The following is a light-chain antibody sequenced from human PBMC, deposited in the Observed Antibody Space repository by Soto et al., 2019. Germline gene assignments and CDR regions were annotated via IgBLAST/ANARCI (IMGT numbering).Light chain of an antibody. V-gene: IGKV3-20*01. CDR1: QSVTSSY. CDR3: QQYSTSPLT. CDR2: TAS. Sequence: EIVLTQSPGTLSLSPGERATLSCRASQSVTSSYLAWYQQKPGQAPRLLIYTASSRATGIPDRFSGSGSGTDFTLIISRLEPEDSAVYYCQQYSTSPLTFGGGTKVEIK. J-gene: IGKJ4*01.